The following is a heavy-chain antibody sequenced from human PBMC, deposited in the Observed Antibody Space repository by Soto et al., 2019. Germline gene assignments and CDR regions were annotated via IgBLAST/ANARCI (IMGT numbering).Heavy chain of an antibody. D-gene: IGHD1-26*01. J-gene: IGHJ4*02. CDR2: IKPKTDGEST. CDR1: GFTFSNTW. V-gene: IGHV3-15*07. Sequence: EVQLVESGGGLVKPGGSLRLSCAASGFTFSNTWMNWVRQAPGKGLEWVGRIKPKTDGESTDYTAPVKGRFTISRDDSKNTLYLQMNSLKTEDTAVYYCTILLIVGAQWGNYWGQGTLVTVSP. CDR3: TILLIVGAQWGNY.